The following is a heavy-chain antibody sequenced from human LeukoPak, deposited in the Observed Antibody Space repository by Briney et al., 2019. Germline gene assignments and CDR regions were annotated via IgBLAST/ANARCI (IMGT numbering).Heavy chain of an antibody. CDR1: GFTFDDYV. D-gene: IGHD1-1*01. J-gene: IGHJ4*02. Sequence: PGGSLRLSCAASGFTFDDYVMHWVRQAPGKGLEWVSLISGDGGSTYYADSVKGRFTISRDNSKNSLYLQMNSLRTEDTALYYCAKDTPYLEFFDYWGQGTLVTVSS. CDR3: AKDTPYLEFFDY. CDR2: ISGDGGST. V-gene: IGHV3-43*02.